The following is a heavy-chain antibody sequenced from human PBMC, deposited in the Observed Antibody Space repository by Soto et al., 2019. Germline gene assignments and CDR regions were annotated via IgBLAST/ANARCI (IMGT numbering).Heavy chain of an antibody. J-gene: IGHJ6*02. CDR3: SSYIMIGGWFDPNYYPGMDV. CDR1: GYTFSNYG. V-gene: IGHV1-18*01. D-gene: IGHD3-16*01. CDR2: ISGYNGNT. Sequence: QVQLVQSGAEVKKPGASVTVSCKTSGYTFSNYGIDWVRQAAGQGLEWRGWISGYNGNTNYAQTVQGRVTMTTGASTATVYRELRSLKYDDTAIYSCSSYIMIGGWFDPNYYPGMDVCVQGTTVTVSS.